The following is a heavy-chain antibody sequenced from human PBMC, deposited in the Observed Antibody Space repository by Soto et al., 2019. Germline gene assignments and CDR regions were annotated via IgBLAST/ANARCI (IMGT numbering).Heavy chain of an antibody. J-gene: IGHJ1*01. Sequence: QLQLQESGPGLVKPSETLSLICSVSGVSLTSSSYYWGWVRQSPGRGLEWIGSIYYSGTTYYNPSLKIRVTVSVDTSNNQFSLKLNSVTAADTALYYCVIPRRVMAGLFEHFQHWGQGALVTVSS. CDR1: GVSLTSSSYY. CDR2: IYYSGTT. V-gene: IGHV4-39*01. D-gene: IGHD6-19*01. CDR3: VIPRRVMAGLFEHFQH.